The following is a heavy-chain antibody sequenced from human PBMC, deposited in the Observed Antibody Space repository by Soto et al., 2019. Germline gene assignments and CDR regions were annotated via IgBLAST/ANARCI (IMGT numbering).Heavy chain of an antibody. J-gene: IGHJ4*02. CDR2: IYSGGVT. D-gene: IGHD4-17*01. V-gene: IGHV3-66*01. CDR3: AKRGTAVTTSLWY. Sequence: EVQLVESGGGLVQPGGSLRLSCAASGFTVSNNYMCLVRQAPGKGLEWVSLIYSGGVTHYADPVRGRFTISRDNSRNTLFLQMNSLRADDTAVYYCAKRGTAVTTSLWYWGQGTLVTVSS. CDR1: GFTVSNNY.